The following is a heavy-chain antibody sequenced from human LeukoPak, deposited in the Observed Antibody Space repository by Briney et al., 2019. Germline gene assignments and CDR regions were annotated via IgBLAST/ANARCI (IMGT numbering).Heavy chain of an antibody. Sequence: SETLSLTCTVSGGSISSYYWSWIRQPPGKGLEWIGYIYYSGSTNYNPSLKSRVTISVDTSKNQFSLKLSSVTAADTAVYYCARGRRYYYGSGCYYAPLTFDPWGQGTLVTVSS. CDR3: ARGRRYYYGSGCYYAPLTFDP. V-gene: IGHV4-59*08. D-gene: IGHD3-10*01. J-gene: IGHJ5*02. CDR2: IYYSGST. CDR1: GGSISSYY.